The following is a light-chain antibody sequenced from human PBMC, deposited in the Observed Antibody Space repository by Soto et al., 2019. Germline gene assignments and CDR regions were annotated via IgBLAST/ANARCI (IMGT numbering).Light chain of an antibody. J-gene: IGKJ1*01. CDR1: QSVSSSY. CDR2: GAS. CDR3: QQYGGWT. Sequence: NLLKQSSSTPSFFPVERAPLSCRASQSVSSSYLAWYQQKPGQAPRLLIYGASSRATGIPDRFSGSGSGTDFTLTISRLEPEDFAVYYCQQYGGWTFGQGTNVDTK. V-gene: IGKV3-20*01.